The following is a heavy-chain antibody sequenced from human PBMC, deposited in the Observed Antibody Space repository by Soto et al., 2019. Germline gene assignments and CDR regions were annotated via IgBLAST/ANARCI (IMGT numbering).Heavy chain of an antibody. CDR3: AKSMSGVEPVQLESCFDY. D-gene: IGHD1-1*01. CDR2: VSYDGHNE. V-gene: IGHV3-30*18. Sequence: QGQLVESGGGVVQPGGSLRLSCEASGFSFSSYGMHWVHQAPGKGLEWVAVVSYDGHNEYYVDSVKGRFTTSRDNCKTTVFLQMNSLRTEDTAVYDCAKSMSGVEPVQLESCFDYRGQGSLVSVSS. CDR1: GFSFSSYG. J-gene: IGHJ4*02.